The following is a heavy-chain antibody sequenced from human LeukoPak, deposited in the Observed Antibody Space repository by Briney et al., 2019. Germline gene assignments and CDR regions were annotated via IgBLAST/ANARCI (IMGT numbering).Heavy chain of an antibody. J-gene: IGHJ5*02. CDR1: GFTFSDYW. CDR2: INQDGSEK. V-gene: IGHV3-7*01. CDR3: ARGVNWFDP. Sequence: GGSLRLSCAASGFTFSDYWMTWVRQAPGKGLEWVADINQDGSEKYYVDSVKGRFTISRDNAKNSLYLQMNSLRAEDTAVYYCARGVNWFDPWGQGTLVTVSS.